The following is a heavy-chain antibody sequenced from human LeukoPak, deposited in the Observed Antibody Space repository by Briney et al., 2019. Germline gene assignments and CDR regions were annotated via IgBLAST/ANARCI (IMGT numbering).Heavy chain of an antibody. J-gene: IGHJ4*02. CDR3: ARLRIAVSATGGFDY. D-gene: IGHD6-19*01. V-gene: IGHV3-7*03. Sequence: GGSLRLSCAASGFTFSRHWMSWVRQAPGKGLEWVANIKEDGSEKTYVDSVKGRFTISRDNAKNSPYLQINSLRAEDTAIYYCARLRIAVSATGGFDYWGQGTLVTVSS. CDR1: GFTFSRHW. CDR2: IKEDGSEK.